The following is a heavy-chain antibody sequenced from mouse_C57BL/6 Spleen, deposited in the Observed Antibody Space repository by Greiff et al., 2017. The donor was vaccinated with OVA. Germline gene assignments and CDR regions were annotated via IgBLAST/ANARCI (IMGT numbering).Heavy chain of an antibody. D-gene: IGHD2-4*01. CDR2: IWRGGST. CDR3: ASHDYDAVYYAMDY. CDR1: GFSLTSYG. V-gene: IGHV2-5*01. Sequence: VKLMESGPGLVQPSQSLSITCTVSGFSLTSYGVHWVRQSPGKGLEWLGVIWRGGSTDYNAAFMSRLSITKDNSKSQVFFKMNSLQADDTAIYYCASHDYDAVYYAMDYWGQGTSVTVSS. J-gene: IGHJ4*01.